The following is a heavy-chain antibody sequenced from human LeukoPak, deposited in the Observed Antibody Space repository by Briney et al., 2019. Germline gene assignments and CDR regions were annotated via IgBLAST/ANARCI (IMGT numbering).Heavy chain of an antibody. V-gene: IGHV4-59*01. J-gene: IGHJ6*02. Sequence: SETLSLTCTVSGGSISSYYWSWIQQPPGKGLEWIGYIYYSGSTNYNPSLKSRVTISVDTSKNQFSLKLSSVTAADTAVYYCARSTPRGITIFGVVTSPYPYGMDVWGQGTTVTVSS. CDR1: GGSISSYY. CDR3: ARSTPRGITIFGVVTSPYPYGMDV. CDR2: IYYSGST. D-gene: IGHD3-3*01.